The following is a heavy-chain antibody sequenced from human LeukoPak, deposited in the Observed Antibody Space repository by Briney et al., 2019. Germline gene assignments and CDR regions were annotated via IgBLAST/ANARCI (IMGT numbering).Heavy chain of an antibody. CDR2: IGAYNGNT. CDR1: GYTFTSYA. D-gene: IGHD3-16*01. J-gene: IGHJ4*02. Sequence: ASVKVSCKASGYTFTSYAMHWVRQAPGQRLEWMGWIGAYNGNTNYAQKLQGRVTMTTDTSTSTAYMELRSLRSDDTAVYYCANGVRRSIMVQRFDNWGQGTLV. V-gene: IGHV1-18*01. CDR3: ANGVRRSIMVQRFDN.